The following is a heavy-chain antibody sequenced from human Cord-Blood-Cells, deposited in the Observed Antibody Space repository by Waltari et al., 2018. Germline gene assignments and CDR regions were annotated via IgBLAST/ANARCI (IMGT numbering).Heavy chain of an antibody. Sequence: QVQLQQWGAGLLKPSETLSLTCAVYGGSFSGYYWSWLRQPPGKGLEWIGEINHSGSTNYNPALKGRVTISVATSKNQFSLKLSSVTAADTAVYYCARRDYDILTGYDYWGQGTLVTVSS. J-gene: IGHJ4*02. D-gene: IGHD3-9*01. CDR1: GGSFSGYY. CDR2: INHSGST. V-gene: IGHV4-34*01. CDR3: ARRDYDILTGYDY.